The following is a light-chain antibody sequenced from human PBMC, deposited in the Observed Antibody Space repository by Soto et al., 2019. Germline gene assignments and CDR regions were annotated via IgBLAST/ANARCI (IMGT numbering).Light chain of an antibody. J-gene: IGKJ4*01. CDR1: QSVSSNY. CDR3: QQYFTSPLT. CDR2: GVS. V-gene: IGKV3-20*01. Sequence: EVVLTQSPCTLSLSPGESATLSCRASQSVSSNYLAWYQQKPGQAPRLLIYGVSTRATGIPDRFSGSGSGTDFSLTISRLEPEDFALYYCQQYFTSPLTFGGGTKVDIK.